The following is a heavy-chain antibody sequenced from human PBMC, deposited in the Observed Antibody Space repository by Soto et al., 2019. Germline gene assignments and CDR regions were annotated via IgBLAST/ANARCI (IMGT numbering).Heavy chain of an antibody. Sequence: ASVKVSCKASGGTFSSYAISWVRQAPGQGLEWMGGIIPIFGTANYAQKFQGRVTITADKSTSTAYMELSSLRSEDTAVYYCASLEGYDIFTGYYNGFDYWGQGTLVTVSS. V-gene: IGHV1-69*06. D-gene: IGHD3-9*01. J-gene: IGHJ4*02. CDR1: GGTFSSYA. CDR3: ASLEGYDIFTGYYNGFDY. CDR2: IIPIFGTA.